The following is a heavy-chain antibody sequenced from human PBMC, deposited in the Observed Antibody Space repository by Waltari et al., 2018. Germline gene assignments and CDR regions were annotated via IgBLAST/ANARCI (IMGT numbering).Heavy chain of an antibody. D-gene: IGHD3-3*01. Sequence: EVQLVQPGAEVKKPGVTVKISCKVSGYTFTDYYMHCVKQAPGTGLEWMGLVDPEERETIYRGKVDGRVTITADTSTDPAYMALSSLRSEATAVYYCDTGRGTIVGVVIEGFYFDYWGPGTLVTVS. CDR3: DTGRGTIVGVVIEGFYFDY. CDR2: VDPEERET. CDR1: GYTFTDYY. J-gene: IGHJ4*02. V-gene: IGHV1-69-2*01.